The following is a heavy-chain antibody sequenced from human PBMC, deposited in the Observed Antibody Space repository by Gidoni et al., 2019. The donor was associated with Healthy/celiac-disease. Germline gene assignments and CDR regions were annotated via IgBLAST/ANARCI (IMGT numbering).Heavy chain of an antibody. V-gene: IGHV3-9*01. CDR3: AKGANGYPYYFDY. CDR2: ISWNSGSI. J-gene: IGHJ4*02. Sequence: EVQLVESGGGLVQPGRSLRLSCAASGFTFDDYAMHWVRQAPGKGLEWVSGISWNSGSIGYADSVKGRFTISRDNAKNSLYLQMNSLRAEDTALYYCAKGANGYPYYFDYWGQGTLVTVSS. D-gene: IGHD3-16*02. CDR1: GFTFDDYA.